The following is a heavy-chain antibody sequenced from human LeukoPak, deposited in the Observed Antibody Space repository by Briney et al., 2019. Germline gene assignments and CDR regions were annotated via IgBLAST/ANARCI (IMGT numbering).Heavy chain of an antibody. Sequence: PGGSLRLSCAASGFTFSTYSMNWVRQAPGKGLEWVSYISSRSSTIYYADSAKGRFTVSRDNAKNSLYLQMNSLRDEDTAVYYCAGSDLWGDAIDIWGQGTMVTVSS. CDR2: ISSRSSTI. CDR3: AGSDLWGDAIDI. CDR1: GFTFSTYS. V-gene: IGHV3-48*02. D-gene: IGHD2-21*01. J-gene: IGHJ3*02.